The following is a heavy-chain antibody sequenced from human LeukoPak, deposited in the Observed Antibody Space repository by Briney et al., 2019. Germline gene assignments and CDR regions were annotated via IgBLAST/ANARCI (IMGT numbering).Heavy chain of an antibody. J-gene: IGHJ4*02. V-gene: IGHV3-11*01. CDR3: AREYYYDSSGYAGY. CDR2: ISSSGSTI. Sequence: LSLTCTVSGGSISSSSYYWGWIRQPPGKGLEWVSYISSSGSTIYYADSVKGRFTISRDNAKNSLYLQMNSLRAEDTAVYYCAREYYYDSSGYAGYWGQGTLVTVSS. D-gene: IGHD3-22*01. CDR1: GGSISSSSYY.